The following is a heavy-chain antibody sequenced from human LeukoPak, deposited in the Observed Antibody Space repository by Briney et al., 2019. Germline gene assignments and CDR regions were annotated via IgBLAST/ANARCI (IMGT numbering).Heavy chain of an antibody. CDR2: IYSGGST. Sequence: GGSLRLSCAASGFTVSSNYMSWVRQAPGKGLEWVAVIYSGGSTYYADSVKGRFTISRDNSKNTLYLQMNSLRAEDTAVYYCASYPAPYYGSGSYFYYWGQGTRVTVSS. D-gene: IGHD3-10*01. CDR3: ASYPAPYYGSGSYFYY. V-gene: IGHV3-53*01. J-gene: IGHJ4*02. CDR1: GFTVSSNY.